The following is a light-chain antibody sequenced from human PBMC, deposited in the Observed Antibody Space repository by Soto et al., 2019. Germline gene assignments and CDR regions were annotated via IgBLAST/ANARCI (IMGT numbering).Light chain of an antibody. Sequence: DIVMTQSPDSLAVSLGEGATINCKSSQSVLYSSNNMNYLAWYQQKPGQPPKLLIYWASTRQSGVPDRFSGSGSGTDFTLTISGLQAEDLAVYFCQQYYSTPHTFGQGTKLEIK. V-gene: IGKV4-1*01. J-gene: IGKJ2*01. CDR1: QSVLYSSNNMNY. CDR2: WAS. CDR3: QQYYSTPHT.